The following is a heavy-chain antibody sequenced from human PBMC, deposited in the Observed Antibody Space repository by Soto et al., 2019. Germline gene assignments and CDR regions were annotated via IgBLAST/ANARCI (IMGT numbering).Heavy chain of an antibody. D-gene: IGHD1-26*01. J-gene: IGHJ4*02. Sequence: QVQLQESGPGLVKPSETLSLTCTVSGGSISSYYWSWIRQPPGKGLEWIGYIYYSGSTNYNPSLKSRVTISVDTSQNQFSLKLSSVTAADTAVYYCASLQSGSIDYWGQGTLVTVSS. V-gene: IGHV4-59*01. CDR2: IYYSGST. CDR3: ASLQSGSIDY. CDR1: GGSISSYY.